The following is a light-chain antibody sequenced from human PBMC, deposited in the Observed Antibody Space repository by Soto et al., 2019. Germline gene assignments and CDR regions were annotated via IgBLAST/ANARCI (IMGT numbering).Light chain of an antibody. V-gene: IGKV1-5*01. CDR2: DAS. J-gene: IGKJ2*01. CDR1: QSINSW. CDR3: QQYNYYPYT. Sequence: DIQMTQSPSTLSASVGDRVTITCRASQSINSWLAWYQQKPGKAPNLLISDASSLESGVPSRFSGRGSGTEFTLTISSLQPGDFATYYCQQYNYYPYTFGQGTKLEIK.